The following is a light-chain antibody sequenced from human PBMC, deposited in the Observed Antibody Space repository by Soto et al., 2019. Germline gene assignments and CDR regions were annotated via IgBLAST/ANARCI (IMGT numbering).Light chain of an antibody. CDR3: QQYNAYSRT. V-gene: IGKV1-5*01. CDR1: QSISSW. J-gene: IGKJ1*01. CDR2: DAS. Sequence: DIQMTQSPSTLSASVGDRVTITCRASQSISSWLAWYQQKPGKAPKLLIYDASSLESGVPSRFSGSGSGTEFTLTISSMKPDDFATYYCQQYNAYSRTFGQGTK.